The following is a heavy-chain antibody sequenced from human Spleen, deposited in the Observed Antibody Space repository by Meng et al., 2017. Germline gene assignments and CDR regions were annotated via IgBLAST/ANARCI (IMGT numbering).Heavy chain of an antibody. CDR1: GGSFSDYY. CDR3: ARGLFAAVGATNFDY. V-gene: IGHV4-34*01. Sequence: QVQLPQWGAGLLKPSETLSLTCVVSGGSFSDYYWSWIRQPPGKGLEWIGEINHSGSTNYNPSLESRATISVDTSQNNLSLKLSSVTAADTAVYYCARGLFAAVGATNFDYWGQGTLVTVSS. D-gene: IGHD1-26*01. CDR2: INHSGST. J-gene: IGHJ4*02.